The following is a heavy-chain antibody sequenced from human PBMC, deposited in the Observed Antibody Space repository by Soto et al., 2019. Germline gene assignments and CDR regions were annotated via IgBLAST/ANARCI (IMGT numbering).Heavy chain of an antibody. D-gene: IGHD6-6*01. CDR3: AGREFASSSFQYYYYGMDV. J-gene: IGHJ6*02. CDR1: GGSISGSY. V-gene: IGHV4-59*01. Sequence: SETLSLTCTVSGGSISGSYWSWIRQTPGKVLEWVGYIHYSGSTNYNPSLKSRVTMSVDSAKNQFSLQLSSVTAADTAVYYCAGREFASSSFQYYYYGMDVWGQGTTVTVSS. CDR2: IHYSGST.